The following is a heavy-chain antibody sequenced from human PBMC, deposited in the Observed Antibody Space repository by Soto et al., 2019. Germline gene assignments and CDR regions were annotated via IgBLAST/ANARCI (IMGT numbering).Heavy chain of an antibody. Sequence: QVQLVQSGAEVKKPGASVKVSCKASGYTFIDYDINWVRQATGQGLEWMGWMNPYSGDTAYAQKFQGRVAMTKNTSKSTAYMELSSLKAEDTAMYYCALTPLVERAWGQGTLVTVSS. D-gene: IGHD1-1*01. V-gene: IGHV1-8*01. J-gene: IGHJ5*02. CDR2: MNPYSGDT. CDR1: GYTFIDYD. CDR3: ALTPLVERA.